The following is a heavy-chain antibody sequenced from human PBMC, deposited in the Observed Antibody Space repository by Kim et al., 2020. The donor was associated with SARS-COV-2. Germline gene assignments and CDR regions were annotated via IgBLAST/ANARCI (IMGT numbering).Heavy chain of an antibody. CDR3: AKSRSYYGSGSAAYYFDY. D-gene: IGHD3-10*01. Sequence: GRFTISRDNSKNTLYLQRNSLRAEDTAVYYCAKSRSYYGSGSAAYYFDYWGQGTLVTVSS. V-gene: IGHV3-23*01. J-gene: IGHJ4*02.